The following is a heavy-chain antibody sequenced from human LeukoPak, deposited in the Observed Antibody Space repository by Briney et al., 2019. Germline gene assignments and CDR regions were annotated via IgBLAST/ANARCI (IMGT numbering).Heavy chain of an antibody. CDR2: INPNSGDT. CDR1: GYTFTGYY. Sequence: ASVKVSCKASGYTFTGYYIHWVRQAPGQGLEWRGWINPNSGDTNYAQKFQGRVTMTRDTSISTTYMELSRLRSDDTAVYYCARDVCSGGSCYSNYWGQGTLVTVSS. D-gene: IGHD2-15*01. J-gene: IGHJ4*02. V-gene: IGHV1-2*02. CDR3: ARDVCSGGSCYSNY.